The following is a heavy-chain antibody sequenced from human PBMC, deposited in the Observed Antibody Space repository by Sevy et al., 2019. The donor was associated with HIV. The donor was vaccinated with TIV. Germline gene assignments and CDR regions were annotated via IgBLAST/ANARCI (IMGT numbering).Heavy chain of an antibody. D-gene: IGHD6-13*01. CDR2: ISSSGSTI. Sequence: GGSLRLSCAASGFTFSSYEMNWVRQAPGKGLEWVSYISSSGSTIYYADSVKGRFTISRDNAKNSLYLQMNSLRAEDTAVYYCARDFSRGGPTTNWGQGTLVTVSS. J-gene: IGHJ4*02. CDR1: GFTFSSYE. V-gene: IGHV3-48*03. CDR3: ARDFSRGGPTTN.